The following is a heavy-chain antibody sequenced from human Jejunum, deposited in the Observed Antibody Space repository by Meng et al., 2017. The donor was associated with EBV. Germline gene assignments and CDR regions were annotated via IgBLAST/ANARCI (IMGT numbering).Heavy chain of an antibody. Sequence: QVQMLESGPWVVKPWETLTLTCTVSGRSISGYYWNWIRQSPGKGLEWIGYIYYSGSTNYNPSLKSRVTISVDTSKNQFSLKLSSVTAADTAMYYCASHSGSSSWWFDPWGQGTLVTVSS. CDR1: GRSISGYY. V-gene: IGHV4-59*01. CDR2: IYYSGST. J-gene: IGHJ5*02. D-gene: IGHD6-6*01. CDR3: ASHSGSSSWWFDP.